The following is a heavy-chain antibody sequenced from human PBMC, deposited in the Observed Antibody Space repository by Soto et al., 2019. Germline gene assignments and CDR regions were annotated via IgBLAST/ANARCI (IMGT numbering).Heavy chain of an antibody. Sequence: ASVTVSWKASGYTFQSYQISWGRQAPGQRLECMGWINISNGNTEYSQNFQGRVTMTRNTSASTAYMELSSLRSEDTAVYYCARDTALTLVTTLDYWGQGTPVTVSS. J-gene: IGHJ4*02. CDR1: GYTFQSYQ. CDR2: INISNGNT. D-gene: IGHD4-17*01. CDR3: ARDTALTLVTTLDY. V-gene: IGHV1-3*04.